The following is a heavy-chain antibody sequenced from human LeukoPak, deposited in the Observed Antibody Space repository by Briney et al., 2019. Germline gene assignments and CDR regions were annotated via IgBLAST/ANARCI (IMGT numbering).Heavy chain of an antibody. CDR3: ARVTEWNDFDY. CDR1: GGSISSSSYF. J-gene: IGHJ4*02. D-gene: IGHD1-1*01. CDR2: IYESGST. Sequence: PSETLSLTCTVSGGSISSSSYFWGWIRQPPGKGLDWIGSIYESGSTYYNPSLKSRATISVDTSKNQFSLKVTSVTAADTAVYYCARVTEWNDFDYWGQGTLVTVSS. V-gene: IGHV4-39*07.